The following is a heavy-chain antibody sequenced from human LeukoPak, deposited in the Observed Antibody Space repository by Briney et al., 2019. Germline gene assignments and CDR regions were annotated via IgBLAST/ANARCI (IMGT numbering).Heavy chain of an antibody. Sequence: ASVKVSCKVSGYTLTELSMHWVRQAPGKGLEWMGGFDPEDGETIYAQKFQGRVTMTEDTSTDTACMELSSLRSEDTAVYYCATDPRSMTAHPNAFDIWGQGTMVTVSS. CDR3: ATDPRSMTAHPNAFDI. J-gene: IGHJ3*02. CDR2: FDPEDGET. V-gene: IGHV1-24*01. CDR1: GYTLTELS. D-gene: IGHD2-21*02.